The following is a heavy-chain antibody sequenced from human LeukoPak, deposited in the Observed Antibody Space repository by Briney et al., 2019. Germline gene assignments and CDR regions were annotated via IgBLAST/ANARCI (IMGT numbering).Heavy chain of an antibody. CDR1: GYTFTGYY. J-gene: IGHJ5*01. D-gene: IGHD3-22*01. CDR2: INPNSGGT. Sequence: GASVRVSCKASGYTFTGYYMHWVRQAPGQGLEWMGWINPNSGGTNYAQKFQGRVTMTRDTSISTAYMELSRLRSDDTAVYYCARAGLRVYDSSGYYDSWGQGTLVTVSS. CDR3: ARAGLRVYDSSGYYDS. V-gene: IGHV1-2*02.